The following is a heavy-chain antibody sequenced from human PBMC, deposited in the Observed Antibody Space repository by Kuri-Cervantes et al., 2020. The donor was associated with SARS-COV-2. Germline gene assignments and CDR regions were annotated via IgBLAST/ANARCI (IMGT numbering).Heavy chain of an antibody. Sequence: ASVKVSCKASGYTFAGYYMHWVRQAPGQGLEWMGWINPNSGGTNYAQKFQGWVTMTRDTSISTAYMEPSRLRSDDTAVYYCARGIGDMSNFSNWFDPWGQGTLVTVSS. CDR3: ARGIGDMSNFSNWFDP. CDR2: INPNSGGT. CDR1: GYTFAGYY. J-gene: IGHJ5*02. V-gene: IGHV1-2*04. D-gene: IGHD2-21*01.